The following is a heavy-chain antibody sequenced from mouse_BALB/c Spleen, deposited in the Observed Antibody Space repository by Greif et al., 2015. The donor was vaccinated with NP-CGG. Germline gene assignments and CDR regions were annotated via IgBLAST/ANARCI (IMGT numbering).Heavy chain of an antibody. CDR1: GDSITSGY. D-gene: IGHD2-4*01. CDR3: ARYGDYDDYAMDY. CDR2: ISYSGST. J-gene: IGHJ4*01. Sequence: EVMLVESGPSLVKPSQTLSLTCSVTGDSITSGYWNWIRKFPGNKLEYMGYISYSGSTYYNPSLKSRISITRDTSKNQYYLQLNSVTTEDTATYYCARYGDYDDYAMDYWGQGTSVTVSS. V-gene: IGHV3-8*02.